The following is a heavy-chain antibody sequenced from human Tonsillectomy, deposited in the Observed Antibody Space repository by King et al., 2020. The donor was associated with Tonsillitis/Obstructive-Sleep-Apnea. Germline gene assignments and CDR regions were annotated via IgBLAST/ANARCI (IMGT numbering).Heavy chain of an antibody. CDR1: GYTFTSYA. D-gene: IGHD2-15*01. CDR2: INAGNGNT. J-gene: IGHJ4*02. CDR3: ARDTGGYCSGGSCPPDY. V-gene: IGHV1-3*01. Sequence: VQLVQSGAEVKKPGASVKVSCKASGYTFTSYAMHWVRQAPGQRLEWMGWINAGNGNTKYSQKFQGRVTITRDTSASTAYMELSSLRSEDTAVYYCARDTGGYCSGGSCPPDYWGQGTLATVSS.